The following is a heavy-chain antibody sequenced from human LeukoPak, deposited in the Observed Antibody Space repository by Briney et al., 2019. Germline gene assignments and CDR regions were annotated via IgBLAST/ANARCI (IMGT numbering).Heavy chain of an antibody. CDR1: GYTFTGYY. Sequence: GASVKVSCKASGYTFTGYYMHWVRQAPGQGLEWLGWINPNSGGTNYAQKFQGRVTMTRDTSISTAYMEQSRLRSDGTAVYYCARDSYSSSWSNSRWIFDPWGQGTLVTVSS. CDR3: ARDSYSSSWSNSRWIFDP. D-gene: IGHD6-13*01. CDR2: INPNSGGT. V-gene: IGHV1-2*02. J-gene: IGHJ5*02.